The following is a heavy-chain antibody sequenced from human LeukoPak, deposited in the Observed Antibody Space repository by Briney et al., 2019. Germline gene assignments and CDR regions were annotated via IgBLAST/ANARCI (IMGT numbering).Heavy chain of an antibody. CDR1: GGSLSSGDYY. V-gene: IGHV4-30-4*01. D-gene: IGHD2-15*01. CDR3: VRGYCSDGTCPILGH. Sequence: PSETLSLTCTVSGGSLSSGDYYWTWIRQPPGKGLEWIGYIYYSGNAYYNPTLKSRVITSLDTSKNQFSLEVSSVTAADTAVYYCVRGYCSDGTCPILGHWGQGTLVTVSS. J-gene: IGHJ4*02. CDR2: IYYSGNA.